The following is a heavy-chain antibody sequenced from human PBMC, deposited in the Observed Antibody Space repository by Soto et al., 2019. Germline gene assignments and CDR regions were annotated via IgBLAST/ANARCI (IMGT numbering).Heavy chain of an antibody. CDR3: AGDPLIGTPDYGLDV. J-gene: IGHJ6*02. D-gene: IGHD1-7*01. CDR2: INNDGSNT. CDR1: GFTFGTYA. V-gene: IGHV3-74*01. Sequence: GGSLRLSCAASGFTFGTYAMIWVRQAPGKGLVWVSRINNDGSNTAYADSVKGRFTISRDNAQSTLYLQMNSLRAEDTAVYYCAGDPLIGTPDYGLDVWGQGTTVTVS.